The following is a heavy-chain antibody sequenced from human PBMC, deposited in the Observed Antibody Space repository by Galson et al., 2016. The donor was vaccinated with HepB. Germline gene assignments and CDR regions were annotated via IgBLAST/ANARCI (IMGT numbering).Heavy chain of an antibody. CDR1: GFTVSNDY. CDR2: IYSGGST. J-gene: IGHJ5*02. Sequence: SLRLSCAASGFTVSNDYMRWVRQAPGKGLEWVPLIYSGGSTYYDDSVKGRFTISRDSSKNTLYLQMNSLRAEDTAVYYCARNRHCSGGSCYGAWGQGTLVTVSS. D-gene: IGHD2-15*01. CDR3: ARNRHCSGGSCYGA. V-gene: IGHV3-66*01.